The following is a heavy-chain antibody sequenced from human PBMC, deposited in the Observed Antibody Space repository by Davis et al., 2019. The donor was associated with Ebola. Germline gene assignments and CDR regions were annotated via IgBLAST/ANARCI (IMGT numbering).Heavy chain of an antibody. V-gene: IGHV4-34*12. D-gene: IGHD5-12*01. CDR2: VIDSGIT. CDR1: GGSFSGYY. J-gene: IGHJ5*02. CDR3: GGVRNGVDVWFDP. Sequence: GSLRLSCAVYGGSFSGYYWSWVRQSPGKGLEWIGEVIDSGITNYNPSLKSRVSVSVDRSKNQFSLKLSSVTAADTAVYYCGGVRNGVDVWFDPWGQGTLVTVSS.